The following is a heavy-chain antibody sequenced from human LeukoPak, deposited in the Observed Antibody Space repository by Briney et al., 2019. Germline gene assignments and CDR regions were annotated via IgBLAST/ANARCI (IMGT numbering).Heavy chain of an antibody. CDR1: GFTFSYSS. CDR3: ARGNTAMVRSYFDY. Sequence: GGSLRLSCAASGFTFSYSSMNWVRQAPGKGLEWVSSISSSSGYIYYADSVKGRFTISRDNAKNSLYLQMNSLRAEDTAVYYCARGNTAMVRSYFDYWGLGTLVTLPS. CDR2: ISSSSGYI. V-gene: IGHV3-21*01. D-gene: IGHD5-18*01. J-gene: IGHJ4*02.